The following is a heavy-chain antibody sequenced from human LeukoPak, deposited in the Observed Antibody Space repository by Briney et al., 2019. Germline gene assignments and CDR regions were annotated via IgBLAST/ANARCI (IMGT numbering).Heavy chain of an antibody. J-gene: IGHJ4*02. CDR1: GFSFSGYW. CDR2: IASDGSIT. Sequence: PGGSLRLSCAASGFSFSGYWLHWVRQAPGKGLVWVSRIASDGSITTYADSVKGRFTISRDNAKNTMYLQMNSLRAEDTAVYYCARDRVYCGSTSCNAYYFGYWGQGTLVTVSS. CDR3: ARDRVYCGSTSCNAYYFGY. D-gene: IGHD2-2*01. V-gene: IGHV3-74*01.